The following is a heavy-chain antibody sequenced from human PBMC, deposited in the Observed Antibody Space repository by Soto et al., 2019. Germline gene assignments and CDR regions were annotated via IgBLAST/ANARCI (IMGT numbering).Heavy chain of an antibody. CDR3: ARRWGAAVDY. D-gene: IGHD1-26*01. CDR1: GGSISSYY. Sequence: QVQLQESGPGLVKPSETLSLTCTVSGGSISSYYWSWIRQPPGKGLEWIGYIYYSGSTNYNPSLTSRVPISVDTSKNQFSLKRSSVTAADTAVYYCARRWGAAVDYWGQGTLVTVSS. J-gene: IGHJ4*02. CDR2: IYYSGST. V-gene: IGHV4-59*08.